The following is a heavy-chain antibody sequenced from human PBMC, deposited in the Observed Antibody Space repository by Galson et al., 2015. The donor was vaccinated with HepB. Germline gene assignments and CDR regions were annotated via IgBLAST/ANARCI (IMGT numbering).Heavy chain of an antibody. J-gene: IGHJ4*02. CDR1: GYTFTSYG. CDR2: ISAYNGNT. D-gene: IGHD7-27*01. CDR3: ARVADSNWGFAVADY. V-gene: IGHV1-18*01. Sequence: SVKVSCKASGYTFTSYGISWVRQAPGQGLEWMGWISAYNGNTNYAQKLQGRVTMTTDTSTSTAYMELRSLRSDDTAVYYCARVADSNWGFAVADYWGQGTLVTVSS.